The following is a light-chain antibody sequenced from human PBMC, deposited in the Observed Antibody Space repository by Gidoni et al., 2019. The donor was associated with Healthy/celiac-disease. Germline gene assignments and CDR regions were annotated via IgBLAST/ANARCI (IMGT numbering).Light chain of an antibody. CDR3: SSYAGSNNLV. J-gene: IGLJ2*01. CDR1: SSDVGGYNY. Sequence: QPALTQPPSASGSPGQSFTISCTGTSSDVGGYNYVSWYQPHPGQAPKRMIYAVRKQPSGVPDRFSGSKSGNTASLTVSGRQAEDEADYYCSSYAGSNNLVFGGGPKLTVL. CDR2: AVR. V-gene: IGLV2-8*01.